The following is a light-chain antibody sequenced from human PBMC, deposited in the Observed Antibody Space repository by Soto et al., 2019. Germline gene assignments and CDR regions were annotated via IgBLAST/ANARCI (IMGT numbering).Light chain of an antibody. Sequence: EIVLTQSPGTLSLSPGERATLSCRASQSVSSTYLAWYQQKPGQAPRLFIYGSSSRATGIPDRFSGSGSGTDFTLTISRLEPEDFAVYYCQQYGGSSYTFGQGTKLQIK. CDR1: QSVSSTY. CDR3: QQYGGSSYT. J-gene: IGKJ2*01. V-gene: IGKV3-20*01. CDR2: GSS.